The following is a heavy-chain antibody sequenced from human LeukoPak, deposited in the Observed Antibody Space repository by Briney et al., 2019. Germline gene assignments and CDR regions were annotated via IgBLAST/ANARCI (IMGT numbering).Heavy chain of an antibody. CDR3: AKDLVVGATSADAFDI. J-gene: IGHJ3*02. CDR2: ISYDGSNK. V-gene: IGHV3-30*18. CDR1: GFTFSSYG. D-gene: IGHD1-26*01. Sequence: PGGSLRLSCAASGFTFSSYGMHWVRQAPGKGLEWVAVISYDGSNKYYADSVKGRFTISRDNSKDTLYLQMNSLRAEDTAVYYCAKDLVVGATSADAFDIWGQGAMVTVSS.